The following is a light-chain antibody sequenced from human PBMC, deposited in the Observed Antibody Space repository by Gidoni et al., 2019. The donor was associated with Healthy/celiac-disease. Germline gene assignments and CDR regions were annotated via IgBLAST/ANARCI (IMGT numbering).Light chain of an antibody. V-gene: IGKV1-39*01. Sequence: DIQMTQSPSSLSASVGDRVTITCRASQSISSYLNWYQQKPGKAPKLLIYAASSLQSGVPSRFSGSGSGTDFTLTISSLQPEDFATYSCQQSYSTPRPRVTFGGGTKVEIK. CDR1: QSISSY. CDR3: QQSYSTPRPRVT. CDR2: AAS. J-gene: IGKJ4*01.